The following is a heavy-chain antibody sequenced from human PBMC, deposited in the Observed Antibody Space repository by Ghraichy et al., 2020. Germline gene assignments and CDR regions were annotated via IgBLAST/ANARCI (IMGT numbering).Heavy chain of an antibody. CDR2: IYYSGST. CDR1: GGSISSGGYY. CDR3: ARDPRRGYSGYGSYGMDV. D-gene: IGHD5-12*01. J-gene: IGHJ6*02. Sequence: SQTLSLTCTVSGGSISSGGYYWSWIRQHPGKGLEWIGYIYYSGSTYYNPSLKSRVTISVDTSKNQFSLKLSSVTAADTAVYYCARDPRRGYSGYGSYGMDVWGQGTTVTVSS. V-gene: IGHV4-31*03.